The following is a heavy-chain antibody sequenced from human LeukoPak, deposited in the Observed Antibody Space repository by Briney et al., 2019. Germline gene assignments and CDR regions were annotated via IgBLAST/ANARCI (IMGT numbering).Heavy chain of an antibody. V-gene: IGHV3-53*01. CDR3: ARADVDGDLYFDY. CDR2: IYSGGST. D-gene: IGHD4-17*01. Sequence: GGSLRLSCAASGFTVSSNYMSWVRQAPGKGPEWVSVIYSGGSTYYADSVKGRFTISRDNSKNTLYLQMNSLRAEDTAVYYCARADVDGDLYFDYWGQGTLVTVSS. J-gene: IGHJ4*02. CDR1: GFTVSSNY.